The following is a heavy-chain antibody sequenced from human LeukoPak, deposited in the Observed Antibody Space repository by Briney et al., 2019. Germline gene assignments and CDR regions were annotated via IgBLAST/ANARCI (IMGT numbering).Heavy chain of an antibody. CDR3: ARGLVVPAAIFYYYYMDV. CDR1: GYSISSGYY. Sequence: SESLSLTCAVSGYSISSGYYWGWIRHPPGKGLEWIGSIYHSGSTYYNPSLKSRVTISVDTSKNQFSLKLSSVTAADTAVYYCARGLVVPAAIFYYYYMDVWGKGTTVTVSS. D-gene: IGHD2-2*01. J-gene: IGHJ6*03. V-gene: IGHV4-38-2*01. CDR2: IYHSGST.